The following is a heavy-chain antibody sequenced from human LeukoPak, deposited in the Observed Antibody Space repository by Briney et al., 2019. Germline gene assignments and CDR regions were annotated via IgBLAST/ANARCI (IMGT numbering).Heavy chain of an antibody. V-gene: IGHV3-23*01. CDR1: GFTFSTYA. J-gene: IGHJ4*02. Sequence: GGALRLSCGVSGFTFSTYAMSWVRQAPGKGLEWVSAISGSGTGTYYADSVQGRFIISRDNSKDTLSLQMNSLRAEDTAVYYCAKAYSNFAANSYYFDYWGQGTLVTVSS. CDR3: AKAYSNFAANSYYFDY. D-gene: IGHD4-11*01. CDR2: ISGSGTGT.